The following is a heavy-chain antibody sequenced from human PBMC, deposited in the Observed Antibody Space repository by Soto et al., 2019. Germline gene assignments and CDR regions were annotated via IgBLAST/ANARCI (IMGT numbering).Heavy chain of an antibody. CDR2: IYYSGST. Sequence: KTSETLSLTCTVSGGSISRYYWSWIRQPPGKGLEWIGYIYYSGSTNYNPSLKSRVTISVDTSKNQFSLKLSSVTAADTAVYYCARHLLNMTPVTIFDYWGQGTLVTVSS. J-gene: IGHJ4*02. V-gene: IGHV4-59*08. CDR3: ARHLLNMTPVTIFDY. CDR1: GGSISRYY. D-gene: IGHD4-17*01.